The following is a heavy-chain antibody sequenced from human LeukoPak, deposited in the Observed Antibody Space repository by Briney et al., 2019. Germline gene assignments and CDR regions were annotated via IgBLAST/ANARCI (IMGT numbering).Heavy chain of an antibody. Sequence: ASVKVSCKASGGTFSSYAISWVRQAPGQGLEWMGGIIPIFGTANYAQKFQGRVTITADESTSTAYMELSSLRSEDTAVYYRAAVRQYQLPTKGDWFDPWGQGTLVTVSS. J-gene: IGHJ5*02. CDR1: GGTFSSYA. D-gene: IGHD2-2*01. CDR2: IIPIFGTA. V-gene: IGHV1-69*13. CDR3: AAVRQYQLPTKGDWFDP.